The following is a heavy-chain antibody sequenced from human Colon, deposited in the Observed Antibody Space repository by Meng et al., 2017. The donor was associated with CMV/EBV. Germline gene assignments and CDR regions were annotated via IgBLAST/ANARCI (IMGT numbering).Heavy chain of an antibody. J-gene: IGHJ4*02. D-gene: IGHD5-18*01. Sequence: VQLHQWVAVLLKPSETLSLTCAISGGSVNAYYFTCISQSPGKGLEWIGELKHSGSTNYNPSLKSRVTISIYTSKNQISLKLTSVTAADTAVYYGARAQYPYGYWIFDYWGQGTLVTVSS. CDR1: GGSVNAYY. CDR3: ARAQYPYGYWIFDY. CDR2: LKHSGST. V-gene: IGHV4-34*01.